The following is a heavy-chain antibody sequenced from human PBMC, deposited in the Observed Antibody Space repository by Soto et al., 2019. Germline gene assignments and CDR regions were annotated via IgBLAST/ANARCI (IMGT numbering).Heavy chain of an antibody. Sequence: ASVKVSCKASGYTFTGYYMHWVRQAPGQGLEWMGWINPNSGGTNYAQKFQGRVTMTRDTSISTAYMELSRLRSDDMAVYYCARYYYDSSVEVRFDYWGQGTLVTVSS. J-gene: IGHJ4*02. V-gene: IGHV1-2*02. CDR1: GYTFTGYY. D-gene: IGHD3-22*01. CDR3: ARYYYDSSVEVRFDY. CDR2: INPNSGGT.